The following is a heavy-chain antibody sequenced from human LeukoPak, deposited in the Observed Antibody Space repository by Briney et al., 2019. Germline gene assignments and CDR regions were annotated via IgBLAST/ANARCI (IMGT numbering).Heavy chain of an antibody. J-gene: IGHJ4*02. V-gene: IGHV3-21*01. CDR1: GFTFTSYG. CDR3: TRGAGTGWRFDS. CDR2: ISHSSSYT. Sequence: PGGSLRLSCAASGFTFTSYGMTWVRQAPGKGLEWVSSISHSSSYTYYADSVKGRFTISRDNAKNSLYLQMNSLRAEDTAVYYCTRGAGTGWRFDSWGQGTLLTVSS. D-gene: IGHD6-19*01.